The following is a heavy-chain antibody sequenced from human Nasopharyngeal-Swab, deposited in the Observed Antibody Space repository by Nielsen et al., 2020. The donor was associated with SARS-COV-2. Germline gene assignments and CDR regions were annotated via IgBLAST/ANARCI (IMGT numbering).Heavy chain of an antibody. CDR1: GYTFTSYY. CDR3: ARDPSSMVRGVIPHFDP. Sequence: ASVKVSCKASGYTFTSYYMHWVRQAPGQGLEWMGIINPSGGSTSYAQKFQGRVTMTRDTSTSTVYMELSSLRSEDTAVYYCARDPSSMVRGVIPHFDPWGQGTLVTVSS. D-gene: IGHD3-10*01. J-gene: IGHJ5*02. CDR2: INPSGGST. V-gene: IGHV1-46*01.